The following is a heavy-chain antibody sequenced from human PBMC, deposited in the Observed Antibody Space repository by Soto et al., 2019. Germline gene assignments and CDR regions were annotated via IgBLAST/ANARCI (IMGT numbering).Heavy chain of an antibody. D-gene: IGHD4-4*01. Sequence: PGESLKISCKGSGYSFTSYWIGWVRQMPGKGLEWMGIIYPGDSDTRYSPSFQGQVTISADKSISTAYLQWSSLKASDTAMYYCARPPTTVTTEDYYRDVWGKGTTVTVSS. V-gene: IGHV5-51*01. CDR2: IYPGDSDT. CDR1: GYSFTSYW. CDR3: ARPPTTVTTEDYYRDV. J-gene: IGHJ6*03.